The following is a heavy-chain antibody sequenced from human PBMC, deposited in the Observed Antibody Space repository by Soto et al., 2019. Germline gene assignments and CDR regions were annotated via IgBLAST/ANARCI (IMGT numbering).Heavy chain of an antibody. J-gene: IGHJ4*02. D-gene: IGHD6-13*01. Sequence: QVQLVQSAAEVRRPGASVKVSCRTSGYIFNDYGINWVRQAPGQGLEWVRWIAPFNGKTSSLQRLQDRSSMTIDTSASTAYLEVRSPTSDDTGVYFCAREGGSSTYYPLELDFWGQGTLFTVSS. V-gene: IGHV1-18*01. CDR1: GYIFNDYG. CDR2: IAPFNGKT. CDR3: AREGGSSTYYPLELDF.